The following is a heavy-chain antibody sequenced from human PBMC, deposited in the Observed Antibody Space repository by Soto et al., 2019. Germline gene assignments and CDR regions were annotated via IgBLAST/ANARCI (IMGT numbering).Heavy chain of an antibody. CDR1: GASITFGGYS. CDR2: INHLETT. J-gene: IGHJ4*02. Sequence: SETLSLTCTVSGASITFGGYSWSWIRQTPGKGLEWIGYINHLETTFYDPSFESRLTLSIDRAKNQFSLKLHSMSAADRAVYFCARGGGSDSFDYWGQGILVTVSS. D-gene: IGHD1-26*01. V-gene: IGHV4-30-2*01. CDR3: ARGGGSDSFDY.